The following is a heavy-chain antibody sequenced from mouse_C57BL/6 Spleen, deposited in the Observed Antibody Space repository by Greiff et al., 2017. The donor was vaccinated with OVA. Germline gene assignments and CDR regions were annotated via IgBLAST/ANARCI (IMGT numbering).Heavy chain of an antibody. V-gene: IGHV1-26*01. CDR3: AREEVPYYGNHFDY. CDR2: INPNNGGT. Sequence: EVQLQQSGPELVKPGASVKISCKASGYTFTDYYMNWVKQSHGKSLEWIGDINPNNGGTSYNQKFKGKATLTVDKSSSTAYMELRSLTSEDSAVYYCAREEVPYYGNHFDYWGQGTTLTVSS. J-gene: IGHJ2*01. CDR1: GYTFTDYY. D-gene: IGHD2-10*01.